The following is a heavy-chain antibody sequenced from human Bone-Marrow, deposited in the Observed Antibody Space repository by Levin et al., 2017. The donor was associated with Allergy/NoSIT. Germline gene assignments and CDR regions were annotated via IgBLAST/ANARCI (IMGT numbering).Heavy chain of an antibody. CDR1: GFTFSSYW. D-gene: IGHD1-14*01. Sequence: GESLKISCAASGFTFSSYWMSWVRQAPGKGLEWVANIKQDGSEKYYVDSVKGRFTISRDNAKNSLYLQMNSLRAEDTAVYYCARLLNRVTGPDYWGQGTLVTVSS. V-gene: IGHV3-7*01. CDR3: ARLLNRVTGPDY. CDR2: IKQDGSEK. J-gene: IGHJ4*02.